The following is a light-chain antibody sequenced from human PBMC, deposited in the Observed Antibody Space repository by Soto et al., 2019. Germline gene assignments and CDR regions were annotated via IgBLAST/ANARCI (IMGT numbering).Light chain of an antibody. CDR1: DSDIGVYNY. J-gene: IGLJ2*01. Sequence: QSALTQPASVSASPGQSITISCTGTDSDIGVYNYVSWHQQYPGKAPKLMIYDVTNRPSGVSNPFSGSKSGNMASLTISGLQAEDVADYYSSAYATYNVVFGGGTKVTVL. V-gene: IGLV2-14*03. CDR3: SAYATYNVV. CDR2: DVT.